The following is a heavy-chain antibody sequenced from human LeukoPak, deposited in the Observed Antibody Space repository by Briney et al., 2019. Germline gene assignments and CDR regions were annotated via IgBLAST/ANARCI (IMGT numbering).Heavy chain of an antibody. CDR3: VTDSGHDYGDYKGAFDI. V-gene: IGHV3-15*01. D-gene: IGHD4-17*01. Sequence: PGGSLRLSCAASGFTFSHAWMNRVRQAPGKGLEWVGRIKSKTDGGAADHAAPVKGRFTLSRDDSDNTLYLQMDSLKTEDTAVYYCVTDSGHDYGDYKGAFDIWGQGTMVTVSS. CDR1: GFTFSHAW. J-gene: IGHJ3*02. CDR2: IKSKTDGGAA.